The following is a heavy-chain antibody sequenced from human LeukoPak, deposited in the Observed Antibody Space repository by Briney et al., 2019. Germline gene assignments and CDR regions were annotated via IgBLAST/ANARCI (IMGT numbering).Heavy chain of an antibody. J-gene: IGHJ5*02. CDR2: INPNSGGT. D-gene: IGHD6-19*01. Sequence: GASVKVSCKASGYTFTGYYMHWVRQDPGQGLEWMGWINPNSGGTNYAQKFQGRVTMTRDTSISTAYMELSRLRSDDTAVYYCARAPGIAVAGTGSWFDPWGQGTLVTVSS. CDR3: ARAPGIAVAGTGSWFDP. CDR1: GYTFTGYY. V-gene: IGHV1-2*02.